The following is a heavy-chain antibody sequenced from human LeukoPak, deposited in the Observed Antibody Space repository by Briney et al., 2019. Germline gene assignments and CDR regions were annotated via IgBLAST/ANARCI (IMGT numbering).Heavy chain of an antibody. J-gene: IGHJ4*02. CDR1: GFSFSSCA. CDR2: ISDSGGST. CDR3: AKLPSLYSSRYY. D-gene: IGHD6-13*01. Sequence: GGSLRLSCAASGFSFSSCAMSWVRQAPGKGLEWVSSISDSGGSTYYADSVKGRFTISRDNSKNTLYLQLNSLRAEDTAVYYCAKLPSLYSSRYYWGQGTLVTASS. V-gene: IGHV3-23*01.